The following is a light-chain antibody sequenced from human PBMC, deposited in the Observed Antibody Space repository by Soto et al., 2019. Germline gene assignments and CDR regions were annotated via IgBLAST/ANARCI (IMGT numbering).Light chain of an antibody. J-gene: IGKJ4*01. CDR3: QQYNSYSRLT. CDR1: QSISSW. CDR2: KAS. Sequence: DIQMTQSPSTLSASLGDRVTITCLASQSISSWLAWYQQKPGKAPKLLIYKASSLESGVPSRFSGSGSGTEFTLTISSLQPDDFATYYCQQYNSYSRLTFGGGTKV. V-gene: IGKV1-5*03.